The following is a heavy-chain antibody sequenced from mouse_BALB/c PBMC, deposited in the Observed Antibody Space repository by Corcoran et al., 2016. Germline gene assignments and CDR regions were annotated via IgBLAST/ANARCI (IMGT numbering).Heavy chain of an antibody. CDR1: GYTFTNYG. CDR3: ARRSRTYAMDY. Sequence: QIQLVQSGPELKKPGETVKISCKASGYTFTNYGMNWVKQAPGKGLKWMGWINTYTGEPTYADDFKGRFAFSLETSASTAYLQINNLKNEDMATYFCARRSRTYAMDYWGQGTSVTVSS. V-gene: IGHV9-1*02. J-gene: IGHJ4*01. CDR2: INTYTGEP.